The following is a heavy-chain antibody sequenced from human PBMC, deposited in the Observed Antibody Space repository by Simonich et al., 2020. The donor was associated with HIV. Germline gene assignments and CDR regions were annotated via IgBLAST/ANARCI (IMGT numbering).Heavy chain of an antibody. CDR2: KSYDGSNK. V-gene: IGHV3-30*07. CDR3: ASGGSISSVWADDY. J-gene: IGHJ4*02. CDR1: GFTFSSYA. Sequence: QVQLVESGGGVVQPGRSLRLSCAASGFTFSSYAMHWVRQAPGKGLGWVAVKSYDGSNKYYADSVKGRFTISRDNSKNTLYLKMNSLRADDTAVYYWASGGSISSVWADDYWGQGTLVTVSS. D-gene: IGHD3-16*01.